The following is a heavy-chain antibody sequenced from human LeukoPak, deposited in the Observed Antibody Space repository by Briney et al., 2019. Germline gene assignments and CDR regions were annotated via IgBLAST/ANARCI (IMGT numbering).Heavy chain of an antibody. V-gene: IGHV3-30*04. CDR3: ARGAPPDV. Sequence: GGSLRLSCAPSGFIFSNYAMYWVRQAPDKGLEWVAVISHDATDKDYSDSVKGRFTISRDNSKSTLYLQMNSLRPEDPAVYYCARGAPPDVWGKGTTVTVSS. CDR1: GFIFSNYA. J-gene: IGHJ6*04. CDR2: ISHDATDK.